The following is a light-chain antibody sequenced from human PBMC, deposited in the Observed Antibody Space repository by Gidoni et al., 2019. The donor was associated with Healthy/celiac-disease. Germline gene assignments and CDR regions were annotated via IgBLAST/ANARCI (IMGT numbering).Light chain of an antibody. V-gene: IGKV1-8*01. Sequence: AIRMTQSPSSFSASTGDRVTITCRASQCISSYLAWYQQKPGKAPKLLIYAASTLQSGVPSRFSGSGSGTDFTLTISCLQSEDFATNYCQQYYSYPRTFGQGTKLEIK. CDR2: AAS. J-gene: IGKJ2*01. CDR3: QQYYSYPRT. CDR1: QCISSY.